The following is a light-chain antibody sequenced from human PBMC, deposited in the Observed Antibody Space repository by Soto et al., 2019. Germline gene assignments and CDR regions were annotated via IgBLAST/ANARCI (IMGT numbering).Light chain of an antibody. CDR1: SSDVGGYNY. CDR3: NSYTSSSTFV. CDR2: EVS. J-gene: IGLJ1*01. V-gene: IGLV2-14*01. Sequence: QSALTQPASVSGSPGQSITISCTGTSSDVGGYNYVSWYQQNPGKAPKLLIYEVSNRPSGVSNRFSGSRSGNTASLTISGLQAEDEAEYYCNSYTSSSTFVFGTGTKLTVL.